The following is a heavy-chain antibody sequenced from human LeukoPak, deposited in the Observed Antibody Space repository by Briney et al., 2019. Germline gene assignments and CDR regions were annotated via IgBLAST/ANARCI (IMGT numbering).Heavy chain of an antibody. D-gene: IGHD6-19*01. Sequence: GESLKISCKGSGYSLTNYWIGWVRQMPGKGLEWMGIIYPGDSDTRYSPSFQGQVTISTDKSIGTAYLQWSSLKASDTAMYYCARYSSGWSVDYWGQGTLVTVSS. CDR1: GYSLTNYW. CDR3: ARYSSGWSVDY. V-gene: IGHV5-51*01. CDR2: IYPGDSDT. J-gene: IGHJ4*02.